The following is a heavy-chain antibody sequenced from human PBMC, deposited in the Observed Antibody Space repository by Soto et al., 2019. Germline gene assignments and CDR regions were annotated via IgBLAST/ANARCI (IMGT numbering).Heavy chain of an antibody. Sequence: SETLSLTCTVSGGSISSYYWSWIRQPPGKGLEWIGYIYYSGSTNYNPSLKSRVTISVDTSKNQFSLKLSSVTAADTAVYYCARDRWRGRYFDWLEEWFDPWGQGTQVTVSS. CDR2: IYYSGST. CDR3: ARDRWRGRYFDWLEEWFDP. V-gene: IGHV4-59*01. J-gene: IGHJ5*02. D-gene: IGHD3-9*01. CDR1: GGSISSYY.